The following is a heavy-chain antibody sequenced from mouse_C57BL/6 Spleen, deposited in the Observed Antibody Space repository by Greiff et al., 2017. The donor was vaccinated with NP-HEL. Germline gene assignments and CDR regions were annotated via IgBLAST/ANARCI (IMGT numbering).Heavy chain of an antibody. Sequence: QVQLQQPGAELVRPGSSLPLSFPASGYTFTSYWMHWVKQRPIQGLEWIGNIDPSDSETPYNQKFKDKATLTVDKSSSTAYMQLSSLTSEDSAVYDWARYHDGDVWGTGTTVTVSS. CDR1: GYTFTSYW. J-gene: IGHJ1*03. D-gene: IGHD2-12*01. V-gene: IGHV1-52*01. CDR2: IDPSDSET. CDR3: ARYHDGDV.